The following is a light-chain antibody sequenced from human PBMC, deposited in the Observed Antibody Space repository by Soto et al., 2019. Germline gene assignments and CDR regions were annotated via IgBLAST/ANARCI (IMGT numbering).Light chain of an antibody. CDR3: CSYAGSSTWV. Sequence: QSALTQPASVSGSPGQSITISCSGNSSDVGSYNLVSWYQQDPGKAPKLMIYEVSKRPSGVSNRFSGSKSGNTASLTISGLQAEDEADYYCCSYAGSSTWVFGGGTKLTVL. J-gene: IGLJ3*02. V-gene: IGLV2-23*02. CDR1: SSDVGSYNL. CDR2: EVS.